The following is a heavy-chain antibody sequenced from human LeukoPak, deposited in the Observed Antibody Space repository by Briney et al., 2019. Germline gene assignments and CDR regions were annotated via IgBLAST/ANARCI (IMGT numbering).Heavy chain of an antibody. D-gene: IGHD1-26*01. V-gene: IGHV1-18*01. CDR2: ISAYNDNT. Sequence: ASVKVSCKASGYIFSSYGITWVRQAPGQGLEWMGWISAYNDNTNYAQKLQGRVTMTTDTSTSTAYMELRSLRSDDTAVYYCARESGTYEDAFDIWGQGTMVTVSS. CDR1: GYIFSSYG. J-gene: IGHJ3*02. CDR3: ARESGTYEDAFDI.